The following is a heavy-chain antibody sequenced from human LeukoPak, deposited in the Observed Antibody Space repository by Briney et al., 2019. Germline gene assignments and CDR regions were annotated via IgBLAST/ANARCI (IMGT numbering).Heavy chain of an antibody. Sequence: PSETLSLTCTVSGGSISSGGYYWSWIRQPPGKGLEWMGYIYHSGSTYYNPSLKSRVTISVDRSKNQFSLKLSSVTAADTAVYYCARGRTIGYCSSTSCPLDAFDIWGQGTMVTVSS. CDR2: IYHSGST. CDR3: ARGRTIGYCSSTSCPLDAFDI. D-gene: IGHD2-2*01. V-gene: IGHV4-30-2*01. J-gene: IGHJ3*02. CDR1: GGSISSGGYY.